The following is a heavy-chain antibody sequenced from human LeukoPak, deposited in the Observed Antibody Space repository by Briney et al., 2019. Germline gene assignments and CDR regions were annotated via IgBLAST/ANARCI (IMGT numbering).Heavy chain of an antibody. D-gene: IGHD3-22*01. Sequence: SETLSLTCTVSGGSISSYYWSWIRQPAGKGLEWIGRIYTSGSTNYNPSLKSRVTMSVDTSKNQFSLKLSSVTAADTAVYYCARGTPLTYYYDSSAYYLDYWGQGTLVTVSS. V-gene: IGHV4-4*07. CDR1: GGSISSYY. J-gene: IGHJ4*02. CDR2: IYTSGST. CDR3: ARGTPLTYYYDSSAYYLDY.